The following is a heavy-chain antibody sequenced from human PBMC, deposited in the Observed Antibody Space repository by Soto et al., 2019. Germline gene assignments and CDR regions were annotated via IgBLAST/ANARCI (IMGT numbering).Heavy chain of an antibody. V-gene: IGHV4-39*01. CDR2: MFHGGST. D-gene: IGHD6-19*01. J-gene: IGHJ6*02. CDR1: GGSISSSSYY. CDR3: ARQVGASGWKGYQFYGMDV. Sequence: SETLSLTCTVSGGSISSSSYYWAWIRQPPGRGLEWIGSMFHGGSTYFNPSLKSRVTTSVDLSKNQFSLRLSSVTAADTGVYFCARQVGASGWKGYQFYGMDVWGQGTTVTVSS.